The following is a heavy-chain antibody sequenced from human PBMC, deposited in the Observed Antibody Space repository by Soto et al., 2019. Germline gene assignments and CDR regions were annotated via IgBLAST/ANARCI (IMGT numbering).Heavy chain of an antibody. D-gene: IGHD4-17*01. CDR2: FDPDEAET. CDR1: GYTLNEVA. CDR3: TTYHGDYNFDH. Sequence: QVQLVQSGAEVKKPGASVKVSCKVSGYTLNEVAMHWVRQAPGKGLEWLGGFDPDEAETIYAQHFHGRVTMTEDTSTDTVYMELSSLRSEDTALYFCTTYHGDYNFDHWGQGTLVTVSS. J-gene: IGHJ5*02. V-gene: IGHV1-24*01.